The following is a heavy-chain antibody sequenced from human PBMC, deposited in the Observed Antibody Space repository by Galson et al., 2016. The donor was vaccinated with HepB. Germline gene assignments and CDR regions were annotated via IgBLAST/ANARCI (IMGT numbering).Heavy chain of an antibody. Sequence: TLSLTCTVSGGSISSGGYYWNWIRQHPGKGLEWIGYFYYSGSTYYHPSLKSRVTISVDTSKNQFSLQLSSVTAADTAVYYCALSRGRCYDLGPNDYWGQGTLVTRSP. J-gene: IGHJ4*02. D-gene: IGHD5-12*01. CDR2: FYYSGST. CDR1: GGSISSGGYY. CDR3: ALSRGRCYDLGPNDY. V-gene: IGHV4-31*03.